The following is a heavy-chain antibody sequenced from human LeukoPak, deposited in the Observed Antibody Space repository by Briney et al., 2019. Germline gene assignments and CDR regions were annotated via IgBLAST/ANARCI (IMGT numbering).Heavy chain of an antibody. J-gene: IGHJ4*02. CDR2: ISSSSYI. V-gene: IGHV3-21*01. CDR3: ARATDLRTYYDYVWGSAASALFDY. D-gene: IGHD3-16*01. Sequence: GGSLRLSCAASGFTFSSYSMNWVRQAPGKGLEWVSSISSSSYIYYADSVKGRFTISRDNAKNSLYLQMNSLRAEDTAVYYCARATDLRTYYDYVWGSAASALFDYWGQGTLVTVSS. CDR1: GFTFSSYS.